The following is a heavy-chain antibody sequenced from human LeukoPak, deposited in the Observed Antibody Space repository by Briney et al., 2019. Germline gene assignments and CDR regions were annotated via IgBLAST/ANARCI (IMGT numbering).Heavy chain of an antibody. Sequence: PGGSLRLSCGASGFTFSNYAMYWVRQAPGNGLEWVSGLTGGGDFTYYAESVKGRFTISRDNSKNTLYLEMNSLRADDTAVYYCAKRGNTISFFDPWGQGTLVTVSS. CDR2: LTGGGDFT. D-gene: IGHD1-1*01. J-gene: IGHJ5*02. CDR1: GFTFSNYA. CDR3: AKRGNTISFFDP. V-gene: IGHV3-23*01.